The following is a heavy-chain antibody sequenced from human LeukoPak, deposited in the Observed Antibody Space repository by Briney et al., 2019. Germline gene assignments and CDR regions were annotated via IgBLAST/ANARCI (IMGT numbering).Heavy chain of an antibody. V-gene: IGHV4-34*01. CDR3: ARSQEDIVVVVAATSSPYYFDY. D-gene: IGHD2-15*01. CDR1: GGSFSGYY. J-gene: IGHJ4*02. Sequence: PSETLSLTCAVYGGSFSGYYWSWIRQPPGKGLEWIGEINHSESTNYNPSLKSRVTISVDTSKNQFSLKLSSVTAADTAVYYCARSQEDIVVVVAATSSPYYFDYWGQGTLVTVSS. CDR2: INHSEST.